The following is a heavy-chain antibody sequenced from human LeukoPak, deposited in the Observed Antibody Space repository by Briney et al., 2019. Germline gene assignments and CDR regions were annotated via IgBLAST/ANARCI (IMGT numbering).Heavy chain of an antibody. J-gene: IGHJ2*01. CDR1: GVSVSSGSFY. Sequence: SETLSLTCTVSGVSVSSGSFYWSWIRQPPGKGLEWIGYIYHYSGSSNYNPSLQSRVTISVDTSKNQFSLHLNSVTAVDTAVYYCARAPLYDSSGGDLWGRGTLVTVSS. CDR3: ARAPLYDSSGGDL. V-gene: IGHV4-61*01. D-gene: IGHD3-16*01. CDR2: IYHYSGSS.